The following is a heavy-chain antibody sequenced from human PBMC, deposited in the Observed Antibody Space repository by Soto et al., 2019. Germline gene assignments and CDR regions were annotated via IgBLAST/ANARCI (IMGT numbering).Heavy chain of an antibody. CDR2: INPNSGGT. CDR1: GYTFTGYY. CDR3: ARDKVPYYDVWSGYYPYFDY. V-gene: IGHV1-2*04. D-gene: IGHD3-3*01. J-gene: IGHJ4*02. Sequence: ASVKVSCKASGYTFTGYYMHWVRQAPGQGLEWMGWINPNSGGTNYAQKFQGWVTMTRDTSISTAYMELSSLRSEDTAVYYCARDKVPYYDVWSGYYPYFDYWGQGTLVTVSS.